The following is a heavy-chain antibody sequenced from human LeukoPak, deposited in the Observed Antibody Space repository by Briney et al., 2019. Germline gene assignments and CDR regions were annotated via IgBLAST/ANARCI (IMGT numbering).Heavy chain of an antibody. CDR1: GFTFSSYS. CDR2: ISGSSSYI. CDR3: VRADAKKTAMVDY. Sequence: PGGSLRLSCAASGFTFSSYSMNCVSQAPGKGLEWVSAISGSSSYIYYADSVNGRFTIPRDNAKNSLYLQMNSLRVEDTAVYYCVRADAKKTAMVDYWGRGTLVAVSS. V-gene: IGHV3-21*01. J-gene: IGHJ4*02. D-gene: IGHD5-18*01.